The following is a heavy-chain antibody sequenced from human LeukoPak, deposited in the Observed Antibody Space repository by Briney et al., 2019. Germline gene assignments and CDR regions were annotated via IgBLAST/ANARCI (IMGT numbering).Heavy chain of an antibody. CDR2: IKQDGSAQ. J-gene: IGHJ2*01. V-gene: IGHV3-7*01. Sequence: GGSLRLSCAASGFTFDDYGMSWVRQAPGKGLEWVANIKQDGSAQNYVDSVKGRLTTSRDNAKNSLFLQMNSLRVEDTALYYCARVSAAGTGFLDLWGRGTLVLVSA. CDR1: GFTFDDYG. CDR3: ARVSAAGTGFLDL. D-gene: IGHD6-13*01.